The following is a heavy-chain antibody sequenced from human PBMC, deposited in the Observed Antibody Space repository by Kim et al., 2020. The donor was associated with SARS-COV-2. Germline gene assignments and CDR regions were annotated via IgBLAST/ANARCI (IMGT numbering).Heavy chain of an antibody. V-gene: IGHV3-7*01. CDR3: ARVGYELLWFGEPTHPFDY. CDR2: IKQDGSEK. Sequence: GGSLRLSCAASGFTSSSYWMSWVRQAPGKGLEWVANIKQDGSEKYYVDSVKGRFTISRDNAKNSLYLQMNSLRAEDTAVYYCARVGYELLWFGEPTHPFDYWGQGTLVTVSS. D-gene: IGHD3-10*01. CDR1: GFTSSSYW. J-gene: IGHJ4*02.